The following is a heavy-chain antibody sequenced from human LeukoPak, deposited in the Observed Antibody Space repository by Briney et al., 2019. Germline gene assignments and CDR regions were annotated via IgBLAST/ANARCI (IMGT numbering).Heavy chain of an antibody. CDR2: ISGSGGST. D-gene: IGHD6-19*01. V-gene: IGHV3-23*01. CDR1: GFTFSSYA. Sequence: GGSLRLSCAASGFTFSSYAMSWVRQAPGKGLEWVSAISGSGGSTYYADSVKGRFTISRDNSKNTLYLQINNLRAEDTAVYYCAKGDSSGWFNWFDPWGQGTLVTVSS. J-gene: IGHJ5*02. CDR3: AKGDSSGWFNWFDP.